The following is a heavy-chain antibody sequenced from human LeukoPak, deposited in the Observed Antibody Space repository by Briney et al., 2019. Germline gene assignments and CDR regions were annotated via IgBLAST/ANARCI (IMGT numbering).Heavy chain of an antibody. V-gene: IGHV3-23*01. Sequence: PGGSLRLSCAASGFTFSSYAMSWVRQAPGKGLEWVSAISGSGGSTYYADSVKGRFTISRDNSKNTLYLQMNSLRAEDTAVYYCAKGGSYCTSTSCYFSNWGQGTLVTVSS. CDR3: AKGGSYCTSTSCYFSN. J-gene: IGHJ4*02. CDR2: ISGSGGST. CDR1: GFTFSSYA. D-gene: IGHD2-2*01.